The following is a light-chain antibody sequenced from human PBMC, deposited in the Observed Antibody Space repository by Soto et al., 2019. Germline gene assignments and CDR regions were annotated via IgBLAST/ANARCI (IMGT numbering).Light chain of an antibody. V-gene: IGKV3-11*01. CDR1: QSVSSY. J-gene: IGKJ4*01. Sequence: EIVLTQSPATLPLSPGERATLSCRASQSVSSYLAWYQQKPGQAPRLLIYDASNRATGIPARSSGSGSGTDFTLTISSLEPEDFAVYYCQQRSNWPLTFGGGTKVEIK. CDR3: QQRSNWPLT. CDR2: DAS.